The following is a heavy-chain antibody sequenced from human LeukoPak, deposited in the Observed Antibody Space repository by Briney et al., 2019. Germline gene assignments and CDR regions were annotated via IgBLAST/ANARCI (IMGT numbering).Heavy chain of an antibody. CDR2: ISGSGGST. J-gene: IGHJ4*02. V-gene: IGHV3-23*01. Sequence: GGSLRLSCAASGFTFSSYAMSWVRQAPGKGLEWVSAISGSGGSTYYADSVKGRFTISRDNSKNTLYLQMNSLRAEDTAVYYCAKDRSGYYDSSGYYFWGQGTLVTVSS. CDR3: AKDRSGYYDSSGYYF. D-gene: IGHD3-22*01. CDR1: GFTFSSYA.